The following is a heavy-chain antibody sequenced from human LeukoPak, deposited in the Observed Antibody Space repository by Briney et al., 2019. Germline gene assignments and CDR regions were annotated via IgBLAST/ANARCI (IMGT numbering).Heavy chain of an antibody. CDR3: ARGGGSWYLY. V-gene: IGHV3-7*02. CDR2: RKQNGSEK. D-gene: IGHD6-13*01. CDR1: GFTFRSSL. Sequence: GGSLRLSCAASGFTFRSSLMRWVRQAPGQGLEMVARRKQNGSEKYYVDSVKGRFTISRDNTKNSLYLQMNSLRAEDTAVYYCARGGGSWYLYWGQGTLVTVSS. J-gene: IGHJ4*02.